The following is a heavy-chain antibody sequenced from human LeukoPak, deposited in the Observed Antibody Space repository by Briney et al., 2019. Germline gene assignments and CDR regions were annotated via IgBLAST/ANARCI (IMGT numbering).Heavy chain of an antibody. D-gene: IGHD3-3*01. CDR3: ARPAIWSGYPTPHPFDY. V-gene: IGHV4-59*08. CDR1: GGSISSYY. J-gene: IGHJ4*02. CDR2: IYNSGST. Sequence: SETLSLTCTVSGGSISSYYWSWIRQPPGKGLEWIGYIYNSGSTNYNPPLKSRVTISLDTSKNQFSLKLSSVTAADTAVYYCARPAIWSGYPTPHPFDYWGQGTLVTVSS.